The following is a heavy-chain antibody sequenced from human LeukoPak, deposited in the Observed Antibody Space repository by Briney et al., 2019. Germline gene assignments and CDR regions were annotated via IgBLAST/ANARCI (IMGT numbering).Heavy chain of an antibody. CDR3: ARDASTRCYLCEVDY. J-gene: IGHJ4*02. D-gene: IGHD2-2*01. V-gene: IGHV3-21*01. CDR2: ISASSNYI. Sequence: GGSLRLSCTASRFYFSTYDMNWVRQVPGKGLEWVSSISASSNYIYYADSVKGRFTISRDNAKNSLYLQMSSLRAEDTAVYYCARDASTRCYLCEVDYWGQGTLVTVSS. CDR1: RFYFSTYD.